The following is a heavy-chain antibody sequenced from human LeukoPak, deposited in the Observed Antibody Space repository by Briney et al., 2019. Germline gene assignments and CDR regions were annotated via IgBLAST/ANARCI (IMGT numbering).Heavy chain of an antibody. CDR3: SRESGAFSPFGH. J-gene: IGHJ4*02. CDR2: ISLSGRT. CDR1: GGSISSTNW. V-gene: IGHV4-4*02. D-gene: IGHD1-26*01. Sequence: SETLSLTCGVSGGSISSTNWWSWVRQPPGQGLEWIGEISLSGRTNYNPSLKSRVTMSLDESKNQVSLNLASVTAADTAVYYCSRESGAFSPFGHWGQGTLATVTS.